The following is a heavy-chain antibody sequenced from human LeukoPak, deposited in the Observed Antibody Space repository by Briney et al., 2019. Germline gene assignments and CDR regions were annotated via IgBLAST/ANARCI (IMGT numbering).Heavy chain of an antibody. Sequence: GGTLRLSCAASGFTFSSYGMSWVRQAPGKGLEWVSGISPSGDITYYADSVKGRFSISRDNSKNTLYLEVISLTAEDTAVYYCAKDDAWLRFGEWSQGTLVTVSS. J-gene: IGHJ4*02. V-gene: IGHV3-23*01. CDR2: ISPSGDIT. D-gene: IGHD3-10*01. CDR3: AKDDAWLRFGE. CDR1: GFTFSSYG.